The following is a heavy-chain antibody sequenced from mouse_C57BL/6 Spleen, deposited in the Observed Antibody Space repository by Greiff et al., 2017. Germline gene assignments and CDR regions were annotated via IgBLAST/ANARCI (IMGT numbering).Heavy chain of an antibody. CDR2: ISRGSSTI. J-gene: IGHJ3*01. CDR1: GFTFSDYG. Sequence: EVQVVESGGGLVKPGGSLKLSCAASGFTFSDYGMHWVRQAPEKGLEWVAYISRGSSTIYYADTVKGRFTISRDNAKNTLFLQLTSLRSEDTAIFCCTGDYGSSYGFAYWGRGTLVTVSA. V-gene: IGHV5-17*01. D-gene: IGHD1-1*01. CDR3: TGDYGSSYGFAY.